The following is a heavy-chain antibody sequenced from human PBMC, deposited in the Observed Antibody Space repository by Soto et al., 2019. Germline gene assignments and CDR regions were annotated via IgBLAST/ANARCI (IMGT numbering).Heavy chain of an antibody. CDR2: INHSGST. CDR3: ARQPLSYGDKQGVYYYYGMDV. Sequence: SETLSLTCAVYGGSFSGYYWSWIRQPPGKGLEWIGEINHSGSTNYNPSLKSRVTISVDTSKNQFSLKLSSVTAADTAVYYCARQPLSYGDKQGVYYYYGMDVWGQGTTGTVSS. J-gene: IGHJ6*02. D-gene: IGHD4-17*01. V-gene: IGHV4-34*01. CDR1: GGSFSGYY.